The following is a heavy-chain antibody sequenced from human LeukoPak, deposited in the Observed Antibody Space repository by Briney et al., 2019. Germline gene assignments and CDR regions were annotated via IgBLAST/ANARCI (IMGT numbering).Heavy chain of an antibody. V-gene: IGHV1-69*05. CDR1: GGTFSSYA. D-gene: IGHD4-17*01. CDR2: IIPIFGTA. Sequence: ASVKVSCKASGGTFSSYAISWVRQAPGQGLEWMGGIIPIFGTANYAQKFQGRVTITTDESTSTAYMELSNLRSEDTAVYFCARPMTTVTTGFDYWGQGTLVTVSS. J-gene: IGHJ4*02. CDR3: ARPMTTVTTGFDY.